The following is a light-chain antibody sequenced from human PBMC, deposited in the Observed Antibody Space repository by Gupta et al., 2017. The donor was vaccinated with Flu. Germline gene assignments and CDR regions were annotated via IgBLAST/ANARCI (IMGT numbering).Light chain of an antibody. J-gene: IGKJ2*01. CDR3: QQSDNVPDT. CDR1: EDISTF. V-gene: IGKV1-39*01. CDR2: SAS. Sequence: DILMTQSPPSLSAFVGDRVTITCRASEDISTFLSWYQQKPGKAPDLIIYSASSLQFGVPSRFIGSGSGTEFALTISSLQPEDVGTYYCQQSDNVPDTFGQGTXLDMK.